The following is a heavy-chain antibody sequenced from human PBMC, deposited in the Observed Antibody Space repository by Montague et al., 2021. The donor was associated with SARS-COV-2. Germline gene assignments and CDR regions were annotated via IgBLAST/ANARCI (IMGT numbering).Heavy chain of an antibody. Sequence: SETLSLTCSVSGTSITSYYWNWIRQPAGKGLGWIGYISDSGSTNYSPSLKSRVTMSVDTSKNQMSLKLTSVTAADTAVYYCARGCLSYFGAGSHCYGMDVWGQGTTVTVSS. CDR1: GTSITSYY. J-gene: IGHJ6*02. CDR3: ARGCLSYFGAGSHCYGMDV. D-gene: IGHD3-10*01. CDR2: ISDSGST. V-gene: IGHV4-59*01.